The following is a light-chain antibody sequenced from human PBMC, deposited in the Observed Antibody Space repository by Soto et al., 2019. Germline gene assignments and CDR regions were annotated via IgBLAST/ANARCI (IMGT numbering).Light chain of an antibody. Sequence: IHMTQSPSTLSASVGDRVTITFRAIHSISSWFAWYRQKPGKAPKLLIYDASNLESGVPSRFSGSGSGTEFTLTISSLQPDDFATYYCQQYNSYWTFGQGTKVDIK. CDR2: DAS. CDR3: QQYNSYWT. V-gene: IGKV1-5*01. CDR1: HSISSW. J-gene: IGKJ1*01.